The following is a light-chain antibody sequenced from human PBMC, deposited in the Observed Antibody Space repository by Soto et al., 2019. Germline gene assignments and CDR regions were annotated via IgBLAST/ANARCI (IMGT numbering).Light chain of an antibody. CDR3: QQRSNC. CDR1: QSVSSY. V-gene: IGKV3-11*01. J-gene: IGKJ5*01. CDR2: DAS. Sequence: EIVMTQSPATLSLSPGERATLSCRASQSVSSYLAWYQQKPGQAPRLLIYDASNRATGIPARFSGSGSGTDFTLTISSLEPEDFAVYYCQQRSNCFGQGTRLEN.